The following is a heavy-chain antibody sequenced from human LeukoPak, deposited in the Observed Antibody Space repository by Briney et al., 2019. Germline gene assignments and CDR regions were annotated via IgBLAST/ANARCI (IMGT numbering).Heavy chain of an antibody. Sequence: SETLSLTCSASGVSISSCNLHWGWLRQSQGQELVWIVSIYYRGTTNENSSLKSRVTLSIDTSNNQFSLKLTSVTAADTAVYFCAREYSRSGVGGSRPDLGGQGLVVTVSS. CDR2: IYYRGTT. CDR3: AREYSRSGVGGSRPDL. V-gene: IGHV4-39*02. CDR1: GVSISSCNLH. D-gene: IGHD3-3*01. J-gene: IGHJ4*02.